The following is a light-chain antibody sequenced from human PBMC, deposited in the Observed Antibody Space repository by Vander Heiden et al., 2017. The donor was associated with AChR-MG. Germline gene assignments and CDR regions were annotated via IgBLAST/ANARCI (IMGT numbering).Light chain of an antibody. Sequence: NFILTQPRSVSESPGKTVTISCTGSSGPIAANYVQWYQLRPGSAPTTVIYEDDQRPSGVPDRFSGSIDSSSNSASLTISGLKTEDEADYYCQSYDGRNLIFGGGTKLTVL. J-gene: IGLJ2*01. CDR2: EDD. CDR1: SGPIAANY. V-gene: IGLV6-57*02. CDR3: QSYDGRNLI.